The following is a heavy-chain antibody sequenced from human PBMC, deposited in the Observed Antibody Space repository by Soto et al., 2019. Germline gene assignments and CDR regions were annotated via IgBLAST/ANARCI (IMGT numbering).Heavy chain of an antibody. V-gene: IGHV3-30-3*01. CDR1: GFTFSSYA. J-gene: IGHJ3*02. Sequence: SCAASGFTFSSYAMHWVRQAPGKGLEWVAVISYDGSNKYYADSVKGRFTISRDNSKNTLYLQMNSLRAEDTAVYYCARERRGVSYYYGSGSYYTFAFDIWGQGTMVTVSS. CDR2: ISYDGSNK. D-gene: IGHD3-10*01. CDR3: ARERRGVSYYYGSGSYYTFAFDI.